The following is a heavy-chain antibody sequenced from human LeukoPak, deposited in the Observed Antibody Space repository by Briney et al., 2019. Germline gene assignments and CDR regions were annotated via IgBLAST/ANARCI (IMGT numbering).Heavy chain of an antibody. J-gene: IGHJ6*02. CDR1: EYTFSDYY. D-gene: IGHD5-18*01. CDR2: ISSSGSSI. Sequence: GGSLRLSCAASEYTFSDYYMTWIRQAPGKGLEWVSYISSSGSSISYADSVKGRFTISRDNAKNSLSLQMNSLRAEDTAVYYCARGYTDLGGDYAMDVWGQGTTVTVSS. CDR3: ARGYTDLGGDYAMDV. V-gene: IGHV3-11*01.